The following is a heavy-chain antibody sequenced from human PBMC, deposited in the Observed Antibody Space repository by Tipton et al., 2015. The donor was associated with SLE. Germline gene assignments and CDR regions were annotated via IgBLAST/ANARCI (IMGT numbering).Heavy chain of an antibody. CDR3: ARAKDCSSTSCYYYYYMDV. J-gene: IGHJ6*03. D-gene: IGHD2-2*01. Sequence: TLSLTCAVYGGSFSGYYWSWIRQPPGKGLEWIGEINHSGSTNYNPSLKSRATISVDTSKNQFSLKLSSVTAADTAVYYCARAKDCSSTSCYYYYYMDVWGKGTTVTVSS. CDR2: INHSGST. V-gene: IGHV4-34*01. CDR1: GGSFSGYY.